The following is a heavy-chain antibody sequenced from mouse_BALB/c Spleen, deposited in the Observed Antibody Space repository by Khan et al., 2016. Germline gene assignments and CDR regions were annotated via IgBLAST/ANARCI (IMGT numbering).Heavy chain of an antibody. J-gene: IGHJ4*01. D-gene: IGHD1-1*01. CDR1: GYTFTSYW. Sequence: QVQLKQSGAELVKPGASVKMSCKASGYTFTSYWMHWVKQRPGQGLEWIGYINPSTGYTEYNQKFKDKATLTADKSSSTAYMQLSSLTSEDSAVYYCATTYYYGSSYYAMDYWSQGTSVTVSS. V-gene: IGHV1-7*01. CDR2: INPSTGYT. CDR3: ATTYYYGSSYYAMDY.